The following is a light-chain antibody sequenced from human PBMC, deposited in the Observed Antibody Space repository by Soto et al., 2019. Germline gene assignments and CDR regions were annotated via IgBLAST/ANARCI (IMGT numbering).Light chain of an antibody. CDR2: GAS. J-gene: IGKJ4*01. Sequence: EIVMTQSPATLSVSPGERATLSCRASQSVSSNLAWYQQKPGQAPRLLIYGASTRATGIPARFSGSGSGTEFTLTISSLQSEDFAVYYCQQYNNRPATFGGGTKVEIK. CDR3: QQYNNRPAT. V-gene: IGKV3-15*01. CDR1: QSVSSN.